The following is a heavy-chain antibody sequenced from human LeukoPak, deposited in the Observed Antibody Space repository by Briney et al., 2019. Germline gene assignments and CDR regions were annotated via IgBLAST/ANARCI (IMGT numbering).Heavy chain of an antibody. Sequence: GGSLRLSCKGSGYSFATCWIGWVRQMPGKGLEWLGTIYPGDSDTRYSPSFQGQVTISVDKSISTAYLQWSSLRASDTAMYYCVRGQRVLDYWGQGTLVTVSP. J-gene: IGHJ4*02. D-gene: IGHD3-10*01. CDR3: VRGQRVLDY. CDR2: IYPGDSDT. V-gene: IGHV5-51*06. CDR1: GYSFATCW.